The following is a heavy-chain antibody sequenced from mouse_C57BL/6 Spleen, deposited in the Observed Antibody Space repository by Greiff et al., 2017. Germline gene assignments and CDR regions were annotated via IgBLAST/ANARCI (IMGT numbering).Heavy chain of an antibody. Sequence: VQLQQSGAELVRPGASVTLSCKASGYTFTDYEMHWVKQTPVHGLEWIGAIDPETGGTAYNQKFKGKAILTADKSSSTAYMELRSLTSEDSAVYYCTRSTTVVATEYWGQGTTLTVSS. J-gene: IGHJ2*01. D-gene: IGHD1-1*01. CDR3: TRSTTVVATEY. CDR1: GYTFTDYE. V-gene: IGHV1-15*01. CDR2: IDPETGGT.